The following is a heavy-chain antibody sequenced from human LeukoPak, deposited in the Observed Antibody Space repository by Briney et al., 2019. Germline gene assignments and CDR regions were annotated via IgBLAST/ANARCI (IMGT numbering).Heavy chain of an antibody. Sequence: GGSLRLSCAASGFTFSSYSMNWVRQAPGKGLEWVSYISSSSSSIYYADSVKGRVTISRDNAKNSLYLQMNSLRADDTAVYYCAAYCSSTSCYDLDYWGQGTLVTVSS. CDR1: GFTFSSYS. J-gene: IGHJ4*02. V-gene: IGHV3-48*01. D-gene: IGHD2-2*01. CDR2: ISSSSSSI. CDR3: AAYCSSTSCYDLDY.